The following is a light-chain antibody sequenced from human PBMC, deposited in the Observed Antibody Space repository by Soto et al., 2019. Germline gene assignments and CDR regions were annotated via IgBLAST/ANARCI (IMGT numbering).Light chain of an antibody. Sequence: QSVLTQPASVSGSPGQSINISCTGTSNDVGSYDLVSWYQLHPGKAPKLVIYEANKRPSGISNRFSVSKSGNTASLTISGLQAEDEAHYYCCSYARGRIWVFSGGTKLTVL. J-gene: IGLJ3*02. CDR3: CSYARGRIWV. CDR1: SNDVGSYDL. CDR2: EAN. V-gene: IGLV2-23*01.